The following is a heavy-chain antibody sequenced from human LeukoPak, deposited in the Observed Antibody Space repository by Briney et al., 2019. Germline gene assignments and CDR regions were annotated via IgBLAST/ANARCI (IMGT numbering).Heavy chain of an antibody. J-gene: IGHJ4*02. D-gene: IGHD6-6*01. CDR3: AKNLYSSSSGVDY. CDR1: GFTFSNYA. CDR2: IRGSGGGT. Sequence: GGSLRLSCAASGFTFSNYAMSWVRQAPGKGLEWVSSIRGSGGGTNYGDSVKGRFTISRDNSKDTLYLQMNSLRAEDTAVYYCAKNLYSSSSGVDYWGQGTLVTVSS. V-gene: IGHV3-23*01.